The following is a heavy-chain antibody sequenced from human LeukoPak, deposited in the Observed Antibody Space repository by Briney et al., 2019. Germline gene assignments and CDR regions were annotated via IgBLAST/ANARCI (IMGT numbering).Heavy chain of an antibody. J-gene: IGHJ4*02. Sequence: PGGSLRLSCAASGFTFSSNYMSWVRQAPGKGLEWVSVIYSGGSTYYADSVKGRFTISRDNSKNTLYLQMNSLRAEDTAVYYCARTGPVVVAAYDYWGQGTLVTVSS. CDR2: IYSGGST. CDR3: ARTGPVVVAAYDY. D-gene: IGHD2-15*01. CDR1: GFTFSSNY. V-gene: IGHV3-66*01.